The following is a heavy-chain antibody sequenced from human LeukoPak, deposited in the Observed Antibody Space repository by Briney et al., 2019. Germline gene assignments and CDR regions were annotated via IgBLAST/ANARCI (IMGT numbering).Heavy chain of an antibody. Sequence: GGSLRLSCAASGFTFSSYSMTWVRQAPGKGLEWVSSISSSSSYIYYADSVKGRFTISRDNAKNSLYLQMNSLRAEDTAVYYCARDRQWPTPADYWGQGTLVTVSS. CDR1: GFTFSSYS. CDR2: ISSSSSYI. V-gene: IGHV3-21*01. D-gene: IGHD6-19*01. CDR3: ARDRQWPTPADY. J-gene: IGHJ4*02.